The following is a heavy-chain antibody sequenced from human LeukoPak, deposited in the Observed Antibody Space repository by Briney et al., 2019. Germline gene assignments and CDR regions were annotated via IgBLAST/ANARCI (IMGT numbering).Heavy chain of an antibody. V-gene: IGHV1-18*01. CDR2: ISAYNGNT. J-gene: IGHJ4*02. D-gene: IGHD3-22*01. Sequence: GASVKVSCKASGYTFTSYGISWVRQAPGQGLEWMGWISAYNGNTSYAQKFQGRVTMTRDTSTSTVYMELSSLRSEDTAVYYCARDLQVDSRASGYWGQGTLVTVSS. CDR1: GYTFTSYG. CDR3: ARDLQVDSRASGY.